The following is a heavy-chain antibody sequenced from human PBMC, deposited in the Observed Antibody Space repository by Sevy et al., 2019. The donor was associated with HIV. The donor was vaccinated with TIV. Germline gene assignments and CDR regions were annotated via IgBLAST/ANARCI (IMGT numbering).Heavy chain of an antibody. CDR2: ISSSSSYI. D-gene: IGHD3-10*01. Sequence: GGSLRLSCAASGFTFSIYTMNWVRQAPGKGLEWVSSISSSSSYIYYTDSVKGRFSISRENGKNALFLQMNSLRAEDTAVYYCARSLGNYYGSGTYQEDWFDPWGQGTLVTVSS. J-gene: IGHJ5*02. CDR1: GFTFSIYT. CDR3: ARSLGNYYGSGTYQEDWFDP. V-gene: IGHV3-21*01.